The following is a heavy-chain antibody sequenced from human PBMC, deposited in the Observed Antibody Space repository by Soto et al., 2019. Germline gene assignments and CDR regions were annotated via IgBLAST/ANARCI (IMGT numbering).Heavy chain of an antibody. V-gene: IGHV4-4*02. CDR2: IYHSGST. CDR3: ARVGHGSGSYLNF. J-gene: IGHJ4*01. D-gene: IGHD3-10*01. CDR1: GASISSSNW. Sequence: QVQLQESGPGLVKPSGTLSLTCAVSGASISSSNWWSWVRQPPGKGLEWIGEIYHSGSTNYNPSLNRRVTIPADKSKNQSSRKLSSVTAADTAVYYCARVGHGSGSYLNFWGHGTLVTVSS.